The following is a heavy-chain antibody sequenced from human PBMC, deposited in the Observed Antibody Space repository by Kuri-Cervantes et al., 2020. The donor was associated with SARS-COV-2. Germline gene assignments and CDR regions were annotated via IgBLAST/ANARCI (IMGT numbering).Heavy chain of an antibody. V-gene: IGHV1-24*01. CDR2: IIPVLGTA. J-gene: IGHJ6*03. CDR3: ALGYWGSGYSRYYYYMDV. D-gene: IGHD3-22*01. Sequence: AGVKVSCKVSGYTLTELSMHWVRQAPGKGLEWMGGIIPVLGTANYAQRFQDRVAITADESTVTAYMELSSLRSEDTAVYHCALGYWGSGYSRYYYYMDVWGKGTTVTVSS. CDR1: GYTLTELS.